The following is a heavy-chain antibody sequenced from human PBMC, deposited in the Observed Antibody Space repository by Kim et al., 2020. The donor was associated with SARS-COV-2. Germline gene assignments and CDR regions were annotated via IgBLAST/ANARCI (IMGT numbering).Heavy chain of an antibody. D-gene: IGHD3-10*01. V-gene: IGHV1-69*13. CDR1: GGTFSSYA. CDR3: ARKSGDYYGSGREFDY. J-gene: IGHJ4*02. Sequence: SVKVSCKASGGTFSSYAISWVRQAPGQGLEWMGGIIPIFGTANYAQKFQGRVTITADESTSTAYMELSSLRSEDTAVYYCARKSGDYYGSGREFDYWGQGTLVTVSS. CDR2: IIPIFGTA.